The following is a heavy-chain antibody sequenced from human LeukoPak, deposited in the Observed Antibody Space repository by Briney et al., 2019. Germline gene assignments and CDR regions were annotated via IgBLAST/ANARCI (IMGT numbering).Heavy chain of an antibody. V-gene: IGHV4-61*09. CDR1: GGSTTSGSHY. CDR2: IHASGRT. Sequence: SETLSLTCTVSGGSTTSGSHYWSWFRQPAGKGLEWIGHIHASGRTNYNPSLKSRVTISVDTSNNQFSLKLSSVTAADTAVYYCARDFGILVRAFDIWGLGTMVTVSS. CDR3: ARDFGILVRAFDI. D-gene: IGHD2-21*01. J-gene: IGHJ3*02.